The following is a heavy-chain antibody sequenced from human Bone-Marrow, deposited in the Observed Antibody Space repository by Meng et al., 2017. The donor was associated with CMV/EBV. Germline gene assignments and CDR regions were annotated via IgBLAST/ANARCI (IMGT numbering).Heavy chain of an antibody. CDR2: IYYSGST. V-gene: IGHV4-59*12. Sequence: SETLSLTCTVSGGSISSYYWSWIRQPPGKGLEWIGYIYYSGSTNYNPSLKSRVTISVDTSKNQFSLKLSSVTAADMAVYYCAAGGYYYFDYWGQGTLVTVSS. CDR1: GGSISSYY. J-gene: IGHJ4*02. D-gene: IGHD3-22*01. CDR3: AAGGYYYFDY.